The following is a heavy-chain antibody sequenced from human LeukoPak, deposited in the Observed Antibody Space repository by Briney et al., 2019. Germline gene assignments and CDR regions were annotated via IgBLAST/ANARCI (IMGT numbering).Heavy chain of an antibody. J-gene: IGHJ6*02. Sequence: GGSLRVSCAASGFASSSYDMHWVRQATGEGLEWVSFIVTAVDTYYSTSVKGRFTVSRENAENSLYLEMASLRAGDTAVYYCARDRWLGRDYYYYGMDVWGQGTTVTVYS. CDR2: IVTAVDT. CDR1: GFASSSYD. D-gene: IGHD3-22*01. CDR3: ARDRWLGRDYYYYGMDV. V-gene: IGHV3-13*01.